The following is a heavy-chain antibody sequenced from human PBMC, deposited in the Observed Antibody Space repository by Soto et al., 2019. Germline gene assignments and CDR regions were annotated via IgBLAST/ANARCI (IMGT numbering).Heavy chain of an antibody. D-gene: IGHD3-22*01. CDR1: GFTFEDSA. CDR3: AKDQLPDYDDSSGFL. Sequence: ESGGGLVQPGRSLRLSCAASGFTFEDSAMHWVRQAPGKGLEWVSGISWNSGSIGYEDSVKGRFTISRDNAKNSLYLQMNSLRAEDTALYYCAKDQLPDYDDSSGFLWGQGTTVTVSS. CDR2: ISWNSGSI. J-gene: IGHJ6*02. V-gene: IGHV3-9*01.